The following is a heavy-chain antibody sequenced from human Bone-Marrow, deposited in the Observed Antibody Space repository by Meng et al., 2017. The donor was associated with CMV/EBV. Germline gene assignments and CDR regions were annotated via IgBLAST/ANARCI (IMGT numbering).Heavy chain of an antibody. CDR1: GGSFSGYY. CDR2: INHSGST. J-gene: IGHJ4*02. V-gene: IGHV4-34*01. Sequence: SETLSLTCAVYGGSFSGYYWSWIRQPPGKGLEWIGEINHSGSTNYNPSLKSRVTISVDTSKNQFSLKLSSVTAAGTAVYYCARHRWRYCSSTSCYRGGFDYWGQGTLVTVSS. CDR3: ARHRWRYCSSTSCYRGGFDY. D-gene: IGHD2-2*02.